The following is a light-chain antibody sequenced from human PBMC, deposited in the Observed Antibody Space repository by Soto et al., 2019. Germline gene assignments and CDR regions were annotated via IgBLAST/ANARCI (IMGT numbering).Light chain of an antibody. CDR2: GAS. CDR3: QQYGNSPWAIMYT. CDR1: QSVSSSY. Sequence: EIVLTQSPGTLSLSPGERATLSCRASQSVSSSYLAWYQQKPGQAPRLLIYGASSRATGIPDRFSGSGSGTDFTLTISRLEPEDFAVYYCQQYGNSPWAIMYTFGQGTKLEIK. J-gene: IGKJ2*01. V-gene: IGKV3-20*01.